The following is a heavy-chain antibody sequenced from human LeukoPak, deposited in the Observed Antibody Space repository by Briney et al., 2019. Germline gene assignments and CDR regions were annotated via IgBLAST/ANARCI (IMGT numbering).Heavy chain of an antibody. CDR2: IYSGGST. V-gene: IGHV3-66*01. D-gene: IGHD6-13*01. CDR1: GFTVSSNY. Sequence: GGSLRLSCAASGFTVSSNYMSWVRQAPGKGLEWVSVIYSGGSTYYADSVKGRFTISRDNSKNTLYPQMNSLRAEDTAVYYCARETVAAAGTSLLFDYWGQGTLVTVSS. CDR3: ARETVAAAGTSLLFDY. J-gene: IGHJ4*02.